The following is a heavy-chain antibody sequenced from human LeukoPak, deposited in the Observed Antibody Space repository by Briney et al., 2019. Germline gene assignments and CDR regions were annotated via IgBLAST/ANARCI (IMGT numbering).Heavy chain of an antibody. CDR1: GYSFSNYW. CDR3: ARRRFCTGGSCYPQYYYDY. D-gene: IGHD2-15*01. V-gene: IGHV5-51*01. Sequence: GESLKISCKGSGYSFSNYWIGWVRPMPGKGLEWMGIIYPDDSDTRYSPSFQGQVTISADKSISTAYLQWSSLKASDTAMYYCARRRFCTGGSCYPQYYYDYWGQGALVTVSS. J-gene: IGHJ4*02. CDR2: IYPDDSDT.